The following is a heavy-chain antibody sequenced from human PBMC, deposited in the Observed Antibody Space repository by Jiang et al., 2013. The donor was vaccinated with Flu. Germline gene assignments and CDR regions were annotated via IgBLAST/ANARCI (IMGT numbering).Heavy chain of an antibody. CDR2: ISYDGSNK. CDR3: AKDSRDWYFDL. Sequence: GMHWVRQAPGKGLEWVAVISYDGSNKYYADSVKGRFTISRDNSKNTPYLQMNSLRAEDTAVYYCAKDSRDWYFDLWGRGTLVTVSS. J-gene: IGHJ2*01. CDR1: G. V-gene: IGHV3-30*18.